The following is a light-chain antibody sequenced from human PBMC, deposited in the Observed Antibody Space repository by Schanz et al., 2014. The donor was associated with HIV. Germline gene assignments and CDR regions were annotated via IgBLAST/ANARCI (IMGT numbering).Light chain of an antibody. V-gene: IGKV1-5*03. CDR1: QYISSW. J-gene: IGKJ2*01. Sequence: DIQMTQSPSTLSASVGDRVTITCRASQYISSWLAWYQQKPGKAPKLLISEASILETGVPATFSGSGSGTEFTITISSLQPDEFATYYCLQYDDESHTFGQGTKLEIK. CDR2: EAS. CDR3: LQYDDESHT.